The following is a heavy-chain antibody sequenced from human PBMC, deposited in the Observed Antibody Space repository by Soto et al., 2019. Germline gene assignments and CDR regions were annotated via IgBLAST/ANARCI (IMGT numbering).Heavy chain of an antibody. D-gene: IGHD6-19*01. J-gene: IGHJ6*02. CDR2: IVVGTGNT. Sequence: SVKVSCKASGFTFTNSAVQWVRQARGQGLECIGWIVVGTGNTNYAPNLQERLTITRDKSTGTAYMEMSSLRTEDTAIYYCAATSNGWNRGMDVWGQGTAVTVSS. CDR1: GFTFTNSA. V-gene: IGHV1-58*01. CDR3: AATSNGWNRGMDV.